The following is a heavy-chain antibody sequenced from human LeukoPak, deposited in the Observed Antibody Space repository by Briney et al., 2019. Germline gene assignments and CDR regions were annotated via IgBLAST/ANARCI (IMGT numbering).Heavy chain of an antibody. CDR1: GGSISNYY. CDR3: ASVRRGFGESSKYYAYYYMGV. Sequence: LETLSLTCTVSGGSISNYYWSWIRQPPGKGLEWIGYIYYSGSTYYNPSLKSRVTISLDTSKNQFSLKLSSVTAADTAVYYCASVRRGFGESSKYYAYYYMGVWGKGTTVTISS. J-gene: IGHJ6*03. CDR2: IYYSGST. V-gene: IGHV4-59*04. D-gene: IGHD3-10*01.